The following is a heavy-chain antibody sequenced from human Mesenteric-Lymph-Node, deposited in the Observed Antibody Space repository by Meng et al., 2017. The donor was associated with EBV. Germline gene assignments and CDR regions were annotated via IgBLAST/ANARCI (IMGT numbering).Heavy chain of an antibody. V-gene: IGHV3-15*01. J-gene: IGHJ4*02. D-gene: IGHD2-2*02. CDR3: TTGYTGTSHDGY. CDR1: GFTFSSAW. CDR2: IKSKRDGETT. Sequence: EVQLVESGVGLVKPGGSLILSCAASGFTFSSAWMSWVRQGPGKGLEWVGRIKSKRDGETTDYAAPVKGRFTISRDDPENTLHLQMNSLKTEDTGVYFCTTGYTGTSHDGYWGQGTLVTVSS.